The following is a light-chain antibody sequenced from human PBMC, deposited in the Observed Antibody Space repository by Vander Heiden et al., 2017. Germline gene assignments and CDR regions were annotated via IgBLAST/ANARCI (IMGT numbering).Light chain of an antibody. CDR2: AAS. J-gene: IGKJ1*01. CDR1: QSISSY. Sequence: DIQMTQSPSSLSASVGDRVTITCRASQSISSYLNWYQQKPVKAPKLLIYAASSLQSAVPSRFSGSGSGTDFTLTISMLQPEDFATYYCQQCDSTPGTFGQGTKVEIK. CDR3: QQCDSTPGT. V-gene: IGKV1-39*01.